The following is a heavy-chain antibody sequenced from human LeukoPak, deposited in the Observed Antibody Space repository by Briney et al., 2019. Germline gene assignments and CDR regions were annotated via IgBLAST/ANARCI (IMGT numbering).Heavy chain of an antibody. CDR3: ARQRYAYGYVRDFDY. CDR1: GGSISPYY. Sequence: SETLSLTCTVSGGSISPYYWSWIRQSPGKGLEWIAHIYYSGITSHNPSLKSRLTISVDTSKNQFSLNLNSVTAADTAVYYCARQRYAYGYVRDFDYWGQGTLVAVSS. V-gene: IGHV4-59*08. J-gene: IGHJ4*02. D-gene: IGHD5-12*01. CDR2: IYYSGIT.